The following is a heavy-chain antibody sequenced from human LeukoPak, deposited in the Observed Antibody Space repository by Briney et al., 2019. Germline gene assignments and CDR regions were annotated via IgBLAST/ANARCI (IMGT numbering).Heavy chain of an antibody. D-gene: IGHD6-13*01. CDR3: AATRHRSSSWYFFDY. CDR2: IIPIFGTA. V-gene: IGHV1-69*06. J-gene: IGHJ4*02. Sequence: ASVKVSCKASGGTFSSYAISWVRQAPGQGLEWMGGIIPIFGTANYAQKFQGRVTMTEDTSTDTAYMELSSLRSEDTAVYYCAATRHRSSSWYFFDYWGQGTLVTVSS. CDR1: GGTFSSYA.